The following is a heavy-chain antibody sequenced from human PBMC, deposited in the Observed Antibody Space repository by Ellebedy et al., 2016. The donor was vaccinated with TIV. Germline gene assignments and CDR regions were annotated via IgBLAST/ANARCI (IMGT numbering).Heavy chain of an antibody. Sequence: ASVKVSCKASGYTFTSYGISWVRQAPGQGLEWMGWINPNSGGTNYAQKFQGWVTMTRDTSISTAYMELSRLRSDDTAVYYCARATSAVAGTSWYFDLWGRGTLVTVSS. J-gene: IGHJ2*01. CDR3: ARATSAVAGTSWYFDL. CDR1: GYTFTSYG. D-gene: IGHD6-19*01. V-gene: IGHV1-2*04. CDR2: INPNSGGT.